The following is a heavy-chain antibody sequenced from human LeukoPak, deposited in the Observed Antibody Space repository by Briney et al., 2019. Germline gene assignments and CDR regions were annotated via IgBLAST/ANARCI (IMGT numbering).Heavy chain of an antibody. D-gene: IGHD2-15*01. CDR2: ISAYNGNT. CDR1: GYTFTSYC. CDR3: ARSVMGVAAIIYGWFDP. V-gene: IGHV1-18*01. Sequence: ASVKVSCKASGYTFTSYCISWVRQAPGQGLEWMGWISAYNGNTNYAQKLQGRVTMTTDTSTSTAYMELRSLRSDDTAVYYCARSVMGVAAIIYGWFDPWGQGTLVTVSS. J-gene: IGHJ5*02.